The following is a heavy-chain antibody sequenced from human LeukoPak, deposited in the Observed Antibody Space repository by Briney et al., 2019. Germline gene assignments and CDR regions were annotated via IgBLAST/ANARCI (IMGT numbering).Heavy chain of an antibody. CDR2: ISAYNGNT. Sequence: ASVKVSCQASGYSFTSYGISWVRQAPGQGLEWMGLISAYNGNTNYEQKLQGRVTMTTATSTSKAYLELRSLRSDDTAVYYCARAGVTPKTGDGFDIWGQGTMVTVSS. CDR1: GYSFTSYG. J-gene: IGHJ3*02. D-gene: IGHD4-23*01. CDR3: ARAGVTPKTGDGFDI. V-gene: IGHV1-18*01.